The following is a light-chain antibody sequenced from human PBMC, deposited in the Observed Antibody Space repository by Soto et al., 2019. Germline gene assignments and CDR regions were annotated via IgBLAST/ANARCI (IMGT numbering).Light chain of an antibody. Sequence: DIVMTQSPDSLAVSLGERATITCRSSQSVLTTDSNNKNYLAWYQQKPGQPPKALIYWASTRESGVPDRFSGSGSGTDFTLTISSLQAEDVAVYYCQQYYTTPWTFGQGTKVEIK. CDR1: QSVLTTDSNNKNY. CDR2: WAS. J-gene: IGKJ1*01. V-gene: IGKV4-1*01. CDR3: QQYYTTPWT.